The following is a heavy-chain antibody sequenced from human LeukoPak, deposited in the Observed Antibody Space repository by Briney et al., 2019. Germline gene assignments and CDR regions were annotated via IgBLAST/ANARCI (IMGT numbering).Heavy chain of an antibody. J-gene: IGHJ6*03. CDR2: ISSSGSTI. D-gene: IGHD1-26*01. Sequence: GGSLRLSCAASGFTFSDYYMSWIRQAPGKGLEWVSYISSSGSTIYYADSVKGRFTISRDNPKNSLYLQMNSLRAEDTAVYYCARGLDSGSYLTYYYYYYMDVWGKGTTVTVSS. CDR3: ARGLDSGSYLTYYYYYYMDV. V-gene: IGHV3-11*01. CDR1: GFTFSDYY.